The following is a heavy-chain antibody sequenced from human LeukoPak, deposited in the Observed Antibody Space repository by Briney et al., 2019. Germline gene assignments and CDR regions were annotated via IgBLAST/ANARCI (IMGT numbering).Heavy chain of an antibody. CDR3: VRSPMVRDTYYFDY. Sequence: SVKVSCKASGGTFSSYAISWVRQAPGQGLEWMGGIIPIFGTANYAQKFQGRVTITADESTSTAYMELSSLRSEDTAVYYCVRSPMVRDTYYFDYWGQGTLVTVSS. CDR2: IIPIFGTA. J-gene: IGHJ4*02. D-gene: IGHD3-10*01. CDR1: GGTFSSYA. V-gene: IGHV1-69*01.